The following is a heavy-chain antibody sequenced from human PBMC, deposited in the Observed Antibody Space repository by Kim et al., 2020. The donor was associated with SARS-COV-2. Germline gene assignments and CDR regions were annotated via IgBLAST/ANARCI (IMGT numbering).Heavy chain of an antibody. CDR2: IKGDGSST. D-gene: IGHD1-1*01. J-gene: IGHJ3*02. Sequence: GGSLRLSCAASGFTFSSYWMHWVRQVPGKGLLWVARIKGDGSSTTCADSVKGRFSNSRDNAKNTLHLQMNSLSVADTAVYYCARSSSTQPEKRAYDIWGQGTMVTVSS. CDR1: GFTFSSYW. CDR3: ARSSSTQPEKRAYDI. V-gene: IGHV3-74*01.